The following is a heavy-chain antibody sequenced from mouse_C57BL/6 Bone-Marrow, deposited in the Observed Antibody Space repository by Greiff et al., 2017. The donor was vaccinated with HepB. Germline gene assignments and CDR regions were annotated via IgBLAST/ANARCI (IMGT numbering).Heavy chain of an antibody. D-gene: IGHD2-1*01. J-gene: IGHJ2*01. V-gene: IGHV1-82*01. CDR3: SVYGNYDY. CDR2: IYPGDGDT. CDR1: GYAFSSSW. Sequence: QVQLQQSGPELVKPGASVKISCKASGYAFSSSWMNWVKQRPGKGLEWIGRIYPGDGDTNYNGKFKGKATLTADTSSSTAYMKLSSLTSEDSAVYFCSVYGNYDYWGQGTTLTVSS.